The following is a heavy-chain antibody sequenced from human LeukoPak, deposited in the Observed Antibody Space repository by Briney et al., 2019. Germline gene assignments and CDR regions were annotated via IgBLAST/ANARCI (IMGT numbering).Heavy chain of an antibody. CDR2: INWNGAST. D-gene: IGHD3-9*01. Sequence: GRSLRLSCAASGFSFDDLGMTWVRQVPGKGLEWVAGINWNGASTGYADSVRGRFTISRDNAKNSLSLQLNSLRVEDTAVYYCARGHYDVLAASYKWTPDYWGQGTLVTVSS. V-gene: IGHV3-20*04. CDR3: ARGHYDVLAASYKWTPDY. J-gene: IGHJ4*02. CDR1: GFSFDDLG.